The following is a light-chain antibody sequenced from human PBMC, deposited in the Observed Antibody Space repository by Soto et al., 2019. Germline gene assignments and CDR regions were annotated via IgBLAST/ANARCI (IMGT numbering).Light chain of an antibody. J-gene: IGLJ3*02. V-gene: IGLV1-44*01. Sequence: QSVLTQPPSASGTPGQRVTMSCSGSSSNIGSNSVNWYQQVPGTAPKLLIHSNNQRPSGVPDRFSGSKSGTSASLAISGLQSEDEADYCCAAWDDSLNGGVFGGGTKVTVL. CDR3: AAWDDSLNGGV. CDR2: SNN. CDR1: SSNIGSNS.